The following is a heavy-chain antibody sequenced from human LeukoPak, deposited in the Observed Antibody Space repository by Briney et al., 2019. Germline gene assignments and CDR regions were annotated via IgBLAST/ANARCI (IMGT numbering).Heavy chain of an antibody. J-gene: IGHJ5*02. V-gene: IGHV4-39*01. D-gene: IGHD6-6*01. CDR3: ARHASIAARPLLDEVWWFDP. CDR1: GGSISSSSYY. Sequence: PSETLSLTCTVSGGSISSSSYYWGWIRQPPGKGLEWIGSIYYSGSTYYNPSLKSRVTISVDTSKNQFSLKLSSVTAADTAVYYCARHASIAARPLLDEVWWFDPWGQETLVTVSS. CDR2: IYYSGST.